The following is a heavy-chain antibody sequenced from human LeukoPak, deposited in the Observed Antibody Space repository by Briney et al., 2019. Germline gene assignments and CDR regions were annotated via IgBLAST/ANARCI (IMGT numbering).Heavy chain of an antibody. CDR3: ARPVARYSSGQNAFDI. CDR1: GGSISSYY. V-gene: IGHV4-59*08. CDR2: IYYSGST. J-gene: IGHJ3*02. D-gene: IGHD6-19*01. Sequence: PSETLSLTCTVSGGSISSYYWSWIRQPPGKGLEWIGYIYYSGSTNYNPSLKSRVTISVDTSKNQFSLKLSSVTAADTAVYYCARPVARYSSGQNAFDIWGQGTMVTVSS.